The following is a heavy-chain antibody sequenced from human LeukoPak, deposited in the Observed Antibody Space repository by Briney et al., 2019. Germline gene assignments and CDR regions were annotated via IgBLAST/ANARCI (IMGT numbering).Heavy chain of an antibody. CDR1: GFTFSDHY. V-gene: IGHV3-72*01. Sequence: GGSLRLSCAASGFTFSDHYMDWVRQAPGKGLEWVGRTRNKANSYTTEYAASVKGRFIISRDESKKSLYLQMRSLKTEDTAVYYCARGIYCSSTSCYRLYYYYMDVWGKGTTVTVSS. CDR2: TRNKANSYTT. D-gene: IGHD2-2*01. CDR3: ARGIYCSSTSCYRLYYYYMDV. J-gene: IGHJ6*03.